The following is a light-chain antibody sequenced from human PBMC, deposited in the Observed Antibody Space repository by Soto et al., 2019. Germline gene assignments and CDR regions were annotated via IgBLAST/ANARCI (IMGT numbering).Light chain of an antibody. J-gene: IGLJ3*02. CDR2: EVS. V-gene: IGLV2-14*01. Sequence: QSALTQPASVSGSPEQSITISCTGTSNDVGGFDFVSWYQQHPGKAPKVIIYEVSNRPSGVSDRFSGSKSGNTASLTISGLQAEDEADYYCNSYTSTSARVFGGGTKLTVL. CDR3: NSYTSTSARV. CDR1: SNDVGGFDF.